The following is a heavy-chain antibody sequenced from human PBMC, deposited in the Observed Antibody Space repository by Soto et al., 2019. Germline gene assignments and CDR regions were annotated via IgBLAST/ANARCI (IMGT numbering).Heavy chain of an antibody. CDR2: VYYRGRS. D-gene: IGHD2-8*01. J-gene: IGHJ4*02. Sequence: ETLSLTCTVSGGSVSNSNYYWGWIRQSPGKGLEWIGSVYYRGRSYSKSSVKSRVTISVDTSKNQFSLNLNSVTASDTAVYFCVSQRTSVLTQAYFDYWGPGALVTVS. CDR1: GGSVSNSNYY. CDR3: VSQRTSVLTQAYFDY. V-gene: IGHV4-39*01.